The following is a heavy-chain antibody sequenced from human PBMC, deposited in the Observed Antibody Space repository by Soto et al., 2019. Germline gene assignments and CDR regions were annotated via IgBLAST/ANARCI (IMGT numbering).Heavy chain of an antibody. CDR1: GFTFRSYG. CDR3: AKDMVGSSSSP. V-gene: IGHV3-30*18. D-gene: IGHD6-6*01. J-gene: IGHJ5*02. CDR2: ISYDGSNK. Sequence: GGSLRLSCAASGFTFRSYGMHWVRQAPGKGLEWVAVISYDGSNKYYADSVKGRFTISRDNSKNTLYLQMNSLRAEDTAVYYCAKDMVGSSSSPWGQGTLVTVSS.